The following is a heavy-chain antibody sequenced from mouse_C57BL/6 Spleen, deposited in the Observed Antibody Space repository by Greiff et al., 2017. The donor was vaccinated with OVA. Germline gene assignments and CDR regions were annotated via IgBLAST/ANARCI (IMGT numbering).Heavy chain of an antibody. V-gene: IGHV2-5*01. D-gene: IGHD1-1*01. CDR3: AKTGTTVYYAMDY. J-gene: IGHJ4*01. CDR2: IWRGGST. CDR1: GFSFTSYG. Sequence: VQVVESGPGLVQPSQSLSITCTVSGFSFTSYGVHWVRQSPGKGLEWLGVIWRGGSTDYNAAFMSRLSITKDNSKSQVFFKMNSLQADDTAIYYCAKTGTTVYYAMDYWGQGTSVTVSS.